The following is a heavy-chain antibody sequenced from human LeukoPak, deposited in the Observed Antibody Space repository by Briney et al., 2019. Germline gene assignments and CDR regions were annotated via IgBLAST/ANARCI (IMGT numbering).Heavy chain of an antibody. CDR2: ITPSGRGA. V-gene: IGHV1-2*02. Sequence: GASVKVSCKASGDTFTDHYVQWVRQAPGQGLEWMGWITPSGRGANSAQKFQGRLPLSRDPSINTVYMELTRLTSDDTAIYYCARQDEAGYYFDYWGQGTLVTVSS. J-gene: IGHJ4*02. CDR3: ARQDEAGYYFDY. CDR1: GDTFTDHY.